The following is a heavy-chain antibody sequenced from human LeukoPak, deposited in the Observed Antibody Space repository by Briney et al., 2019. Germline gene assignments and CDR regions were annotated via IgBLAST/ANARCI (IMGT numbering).Heavy chain of an antibody. Sequence: GRSLRLSCAASGFTFSSYGMHWVRQAPGKGLEWVAVISYDGSNKYYADSVKGRFTISRDNSKNTLYLQMNSLRAEDTAVYYCAKASIAAAGDLNFDYWGQGTLVTVSS. D-gene: IGHD6-13*01. CDR1: GFTFSSYG. CDR2: ISYDGSNK. V-gene: IGHV3-30*18. CDR3: AKASIAAAGDLNFDY. J-gene: IGHJ4*02.